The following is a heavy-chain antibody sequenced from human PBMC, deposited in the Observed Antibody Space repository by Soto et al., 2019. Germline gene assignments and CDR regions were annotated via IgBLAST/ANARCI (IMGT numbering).Heavy chain of an antibody. J-gene: IGHJ4*02. D-gene: IGHD4-4*01. Sequence: GASVKVSCKASGGTFSSYAISGVRQAPGQGLEWMGWINPNSGVTNCAQKFQGRVAVTRDTSISTAYMELSTLTPDDTAVYSCARGLQLTTSFDYWGQGTLVTVSS. V-gene: IGHV1-2*02. CDR3: ARGLQLTTSFDY. CDR1: GGTFSSYA. CDR2: INPNSGVT.